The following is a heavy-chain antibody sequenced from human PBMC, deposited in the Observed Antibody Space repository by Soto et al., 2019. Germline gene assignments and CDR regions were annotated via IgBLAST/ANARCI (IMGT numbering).Heavy chain of an antibody. CDR2: IIPIFGTA. CDR1: GGTFSSYA. CDR3: ARDTVQIFGVLITYYYGMDV. Sequence: ASVKVSCKXSGGTFSSYAISWVRQAPGQGLEWMGGIIPIFGTANYAQKFQGRVTITADESTSTAYMELSSLRSEDTAVYYCARDTVQIFGVLITYYYGMDVWGQGTTVTVSS. J-gene: IGHJ6*02. V-gene: IGHV1-69*13. D-gene: IGHD3-3*01.